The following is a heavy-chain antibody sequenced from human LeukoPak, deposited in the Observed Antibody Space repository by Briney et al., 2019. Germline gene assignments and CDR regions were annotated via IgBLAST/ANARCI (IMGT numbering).Heavy chain of an antibody. J-gene: IGHJ4*02. CDR2: IYTSGST. CDR1: GGSFSGYY. V-gene: IGHV4-59*10. Sequence: SETLSLTCAVYGGSFSGYYWSWIRQPAGKGLEWIGRIYTSGSTNYNPSLKSRVTMSVDTSKNQFSLKLSSVTAADTAVYYCARAGYGDSDFDYWGQGTLVTVSS. D-gene: IGHD4-17*01. CDR3: ARAGYGDSDFDY.